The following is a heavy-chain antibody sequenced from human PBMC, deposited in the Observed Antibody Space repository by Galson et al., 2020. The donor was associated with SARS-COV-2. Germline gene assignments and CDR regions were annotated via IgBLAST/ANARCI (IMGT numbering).Heavy chain of an antibody. CDR3: ARAYEEMSTSNWYFVL. CDR2: IYSGGRT. V-gene: IGHV3-53*04. Sequence: TGGSLTLSCAASGVTVSSNYMSWVRQAPGKGLEWVSVIYSGGRTFYEDPVKGRFTISRHNADKTLYLEMNNLRVEDTAVYYCARAYEEMSTSNWYFVLWGRGAPVTVSS. D-gene: IGHD5-12*01. J-gene: IGHJ2*01. CDR1: GVTVSSNY.